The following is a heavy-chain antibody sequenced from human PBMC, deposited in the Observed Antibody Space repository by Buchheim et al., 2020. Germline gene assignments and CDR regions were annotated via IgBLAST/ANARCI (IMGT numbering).Heavy chain of an antibody. V-gene: IGHV4-39*01. D-gene: IGHD2-2*01. CDR1: GGSISSSSYY. J-gene: IGHJ4*02. CDR2: IYYSGST. Sequence: QLQLQESGPGLVKPSETLSLTCTVSGGSISSSSYYWGWIRQPPGKGLEWIGSIYYSGSTYYNPSLKSRVTLSVDTSKNQFSLKLSSVTAADTAVYYCARRGYCSSTSCGLLDYWGQGTL. CDR3: ARRGYCSSTSCGLLDY.